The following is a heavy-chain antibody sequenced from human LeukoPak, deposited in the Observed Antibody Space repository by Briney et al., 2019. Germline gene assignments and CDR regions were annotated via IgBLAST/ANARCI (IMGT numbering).Heavy chain of an antibody. V-gene: IGHV4-59*01. CDR3: ARSCGRDCPFDY. D-gene: IGHD2-21*01. CDR2: IYYSGST. CDR1: GGSISSYY. Sequence: PSQTLSLTCTVSGGSISSYYWSWIRQPPGKGLEWIGYIYYSGSTNYNPSLKSRVTISVDTSKNQFSLKLSSVTAADTAVYYCARSCGRDCPFDYWGQGTLVTVSS. J-gene: IGHJ4*02.